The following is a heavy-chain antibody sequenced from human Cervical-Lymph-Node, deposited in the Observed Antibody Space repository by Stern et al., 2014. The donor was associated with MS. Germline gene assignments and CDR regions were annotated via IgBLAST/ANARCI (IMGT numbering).Heavy chain of an antibody. V-gene: IGHV4-31*03. J-gene: IGHJ3*02. Sequence: VQLEESGPGLVKPSQTLSLSCTVSGAPVNSGGYYWPWLRPVPGKGLEWIGYIHHRGATFYNPPLKSRVTISVDTSENQVSLMLSSVTAADTAVYYCAAIGPLMEGAAFDIWGQGTLVTVSS. D-gene: IGHD3-16*01. CDR2: IHHRGAT. CDR3: AAIGPLMEGAAFDI. CDR1: GAPVNSGGYY.